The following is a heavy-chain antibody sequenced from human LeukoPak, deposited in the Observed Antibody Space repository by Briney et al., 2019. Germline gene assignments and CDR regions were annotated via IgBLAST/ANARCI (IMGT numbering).Heavy chain of an antibody. CDR1: GFTFSDYY. CDR3: ARDVAVAGHRAFDI. CDR2: ISSSSSYT. Sequence: RGSLRLSCAASGFTFSDYYMSWICQAPGKGLEWVSYISSSSSYTNYADSVKGRFTISRDNAKNSLYLQMNSLRAEDTAVYYCARDVAVAGHRAFDIWGQGTMVTVSS. V-gene: IGHV3-11*05. J-gene: IGHJ3*02. D-gene: IGHD6-19*01.